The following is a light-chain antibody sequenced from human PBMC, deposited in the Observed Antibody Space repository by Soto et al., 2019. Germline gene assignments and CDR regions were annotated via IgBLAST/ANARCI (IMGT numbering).Light chain of an antibody. J-gene: IGLJ1*01. Sequence: QSVLTQPRSVCGSPGQAVTISCTGTSSDVGGYNYVSWYQQHPGKAPKLMIYEGSKRPSGVSNRFSGSKSGNTASLTISGLQAEDEADYYCCSYAGSSTSYVFGTGTKVTVL. V-gene: IGLV2-23*01. CDR3: CSYAGSSTSYV. CDR1: SSDVGGYNY. CDR2: EGS.